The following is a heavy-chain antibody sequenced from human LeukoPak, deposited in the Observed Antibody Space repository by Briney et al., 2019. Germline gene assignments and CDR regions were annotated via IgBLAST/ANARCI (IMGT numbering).Heavy chain of an antibody. CDR2: ISYSGSTT. Sequence: GGSQRLSCAASGFIFSSYTMNWVRQAPGKGLEWVSYISYSGSTTSYADSVKGRFTISRDNAKNSLYLQMNSLRAEDTAVYYCARAGPPAFDPWGQGTLVTVSS. V-gene: IGHV3-48*04. CDR3: ARAGPPAFDP. CDR1: GFIFSSYT. J-gene: IGHJ5*02.